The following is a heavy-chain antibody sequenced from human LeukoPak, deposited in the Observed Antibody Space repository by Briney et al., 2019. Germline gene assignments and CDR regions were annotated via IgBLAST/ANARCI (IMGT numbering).Heavy chain of an antibody. V-gene: IGHV3-23*01. D-gene: IGHD6-13*01. CDR2: ITGPGDSA. Sequence: GGSLRLSCVASGFTFSNYAMTWVRQAPGKGLEWVSAITGPGDSADHADSVKGRFTISRDNSKNTVTLQMAGLRGDDTAVYFCAKAGALAARRLYALDVWARGPQLSSP. J-gene: IGHJ6*02. CDR1: GFTFSNYA. CDR3: AKAGALAARRLYALDV.